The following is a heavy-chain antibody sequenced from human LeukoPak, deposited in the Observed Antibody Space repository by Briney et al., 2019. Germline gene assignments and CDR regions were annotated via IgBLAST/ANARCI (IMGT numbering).Heavy chain of an antibody. CDR1: GGSITSSPYW. J-gene: IGHJ4*02. CDR2: IYYSGNT. CDR3: ARRAYGTGFDF. V-gene: IGHV4-39*01. D-gene: IGHD1-1*01. Sequence: PSETLSLICEASGGSITSSPYWWSWIRQPPEKGPEWVGTIYYSGNTFYHPSLASRVTISADTSKNQVSLRLTSVTAADTAVYYCARRAYGTGFDFWGQGTVVTVSS.